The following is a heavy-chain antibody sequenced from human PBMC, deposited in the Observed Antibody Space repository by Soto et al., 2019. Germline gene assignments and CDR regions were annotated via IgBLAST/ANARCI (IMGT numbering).Heavy chain of an antibody. CDR3: ARVGSSSWYYYYYMDV. CDR1: GGSISSYY. Sequence: PSETLSLTCTVSGGSISSYYWSWIRQPPGKGLEWIGYIYYSGSTNYNPSLKSRVTISVDTSKNQFSLKLSSVTAADTAVYYCARVGSSSWYYYYYMDVWGKGTTVT. D-gene: IGHD6-6*01. J-gene: IGHJ6*03. CDR2: IYYSGST. V-gene: IGHV4-59*01.